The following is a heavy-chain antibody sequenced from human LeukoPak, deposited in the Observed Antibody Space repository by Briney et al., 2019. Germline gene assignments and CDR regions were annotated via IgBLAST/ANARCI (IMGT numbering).Heavy chain of an antibody. CDR3: ARDLVAGSASFDI. V-gene: IGHV3-11*04. Sequence: PGGSLRLSCAASGFTFSDYYMSWIRQAPGKGLEWVSYISSSGSTIYYADSVKGRFTISRDNAKNSLYLQMNSLRAEDTAVYYCARDLVAGSASFDIWGQGTMVTVSS. J-gene: IGHJ3*02. CDR1: GFTFSDYY. CDR2: ISSSGSTI. D-gene: IGHD6-19*01.